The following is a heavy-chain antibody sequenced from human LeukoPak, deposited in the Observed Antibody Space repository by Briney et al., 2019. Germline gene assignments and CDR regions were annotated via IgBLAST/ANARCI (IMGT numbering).Heavy chain of an antibody. Sequence: ASVKVSCKASGYTFTSYDINWVRQATGQGLEWMGWMNPNSGNTGYAQKFQGRVTMTGNTSISTAYMEPSSLRSEDTAVYYCARGLWFGELLDFRYWGQGTLVTVSS. CDR2: MNPNSGNT. J-gene: IGHJ4*02. CDR3: ARGLWFGELLDFRY. V-gene: IGHV1-8*01. CDR1: GYTFTSYD. D-gene: IGHD3-10*01.